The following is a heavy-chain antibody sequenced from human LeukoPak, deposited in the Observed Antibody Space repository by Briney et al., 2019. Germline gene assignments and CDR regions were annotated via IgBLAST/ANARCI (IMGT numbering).Heavy chain of an antibody. CDR2: ISSSSRYR. J-gene: IGHJ3*02. Sequence: KAGGSLRLSCAASGFSFSSYSMNWVRQAPGKGLEWVSSISSSSRYRYYAASVKGRFTISRDNAKNSLYLQMNSLRAEDTAVYYCARVKEASAFDIWGQGTTVTVSS. CDR3: ARVKEASAFDI. CDR1: GFSFSSYS. D-gene: IGHD5-12*01. V-gene: IGHV3-21*01.